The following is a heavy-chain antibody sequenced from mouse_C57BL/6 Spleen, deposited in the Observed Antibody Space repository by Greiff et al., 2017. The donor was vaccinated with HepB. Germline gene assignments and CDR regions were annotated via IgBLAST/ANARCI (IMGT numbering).Heavy chain of an antibody. V-gene: IGHV3-6*01. Sequence: EVQLQQSGPGLVKPSQSLSLTCSVTGYSITSGYYWNWIRQFPGNKLEWMGYISYDGSNNYNPSLKNRISITRDTSKNQFFLKLNSVTTEDTATYYCARDYDGYYGEAYWGQGTLVTVSA. CDR1: GYSITSGYY. D-gene: IGHD2-3*01. CDR3: ARDYDGYYGEAY. J-gene: IGHJ3*01. CDR2: ISYDGSN.